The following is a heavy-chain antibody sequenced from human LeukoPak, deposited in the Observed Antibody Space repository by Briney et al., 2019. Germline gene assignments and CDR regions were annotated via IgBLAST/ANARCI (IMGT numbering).Heavy chain of an antibody. J-gene: IGHJ5*02. D-gene: IGHD6-13*01. CDR3: ARDLSSSWYTNWFDP. V-gene: IGHV4-4*07. Sequence: ASETLSLTCTVSGGSISSYYWSWIRQPAGKGLEWIGRIYTSGSTNYNPSLKSRVTMSVDTSKNQFSLKLSSVTAADTAVYYCARDLSSSWYTNWFDPWGQGTLVTVSS. CDR1: GGSISSYY. CDR2: IYTSGST.